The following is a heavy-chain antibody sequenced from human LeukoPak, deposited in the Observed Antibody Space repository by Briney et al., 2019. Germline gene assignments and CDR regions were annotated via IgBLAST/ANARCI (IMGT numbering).Heavy chain of an antibody. V-gene: IGHV4-30-4*01. J-gene: IGHJ5*02. CDR3: ARGQWLNNWFDP. CDR2: INHSGST. Sequence: SQTLSLTCTVSGGSISSGDYYWSWIRQPPGKGLEWIGEINHSGSTNYNPSLKSRVTISVDTSKNQFSLKLSSVTAADTAVYYCARGQWLNNWFDPWGQGTLVTVSS. D-gene: IGHD6-19*01. CDR1: GGSISSGDYY.